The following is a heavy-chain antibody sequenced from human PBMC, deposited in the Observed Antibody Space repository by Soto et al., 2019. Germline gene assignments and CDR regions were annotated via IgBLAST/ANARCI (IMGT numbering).Heavy chain of an antibody. D-gene: IGHD3-3*01. CDR2: IIPIFGIG. J-gene: IGHJ6*02. V-gene: IGHV1-69*01. Sequence: QVQLVQSGAEVKKPGSSVKVSCNASGGTFNRYAISWVRQAPGQGLEWMGGIIPIFGIGNDAQRFQGRVTITADESTGTAYMELSSLRSEDTGVYYCARSAITLFGVVSIAPHYYSEMDVWGQGTTVTVSS. CDR1: GGTFNRYA. CDR3: ARSAITLFGVVSIAPHYYSEMDV.